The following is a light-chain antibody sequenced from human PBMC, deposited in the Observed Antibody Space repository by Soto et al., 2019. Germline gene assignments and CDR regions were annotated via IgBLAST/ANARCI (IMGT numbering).Light chain of an antibody. Sequence: QAVVTQPPSASGTPGQRVTISCSGSSSNIGSNPVNWYQQLPGTAPTLLIFSNNQRPSGVPDRFSGSKSGTSASLAISGLQSGDEADYYCAAWDDGLNAVLFGGGTQLTVL. CDR3: AAWDDGLNAVL. J-gene: IGLJ2*01. V-gene: IGLV1-44*01. CDR2: SNN. CDR1: SSNIGSNP.